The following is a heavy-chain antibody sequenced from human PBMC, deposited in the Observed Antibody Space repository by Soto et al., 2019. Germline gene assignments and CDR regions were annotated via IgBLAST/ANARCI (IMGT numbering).Heavy chain of an antibody. CDR2: INAGNGNT. J-gene: IGHJ4*02. CDR3: ARGTVVTNFDY. D-gene: IGHD2-15*01. Sequence: QVQLVQSGAEEKKPGASVKVSCKASGYTFTSYAMHWVRQAPGQRLEWMGWINAGNGNTKYSQKFQGRVTITRDTSASTDYMEMSILRSEDTAVYYCARGTVVTNFDYWGQGTLVTVSS. V-gene: IGHV1-3*05. CDR1: GYTFTSYA.